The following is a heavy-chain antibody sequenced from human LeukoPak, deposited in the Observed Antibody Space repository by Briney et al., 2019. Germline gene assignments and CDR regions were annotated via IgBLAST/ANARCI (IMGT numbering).Heavy chain of an antibody. D-gene: IGHD6-19*01. CDR2: ISGSGAGT. CDR3: AKSIAVAFYS. J-gene: IGHJ4*02. V-gene: IGHV3-23*01. Sequence: GGSLRLSCTVSGFPVSINSMSWVRQAPGKGLDWVSSISGSGAGTYYADSVKGRFTISRDNSKNTLYLQMNSLRAEDTAVYYCAKSIAVAFYSWGQGTLVTVSS. CDR1: GFPVSINS.